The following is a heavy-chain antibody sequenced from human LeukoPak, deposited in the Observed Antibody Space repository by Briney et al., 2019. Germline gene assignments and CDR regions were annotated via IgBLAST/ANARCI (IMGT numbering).Heavy chain of an antibody. CDR3: AFSGANYYYGMDV. D-gene: IGHD3-10*01. V-gene: IGHV1-18*01. CDR1: GYTFTSYG. CDR2: ISVYNGNT. Sequence: ASVKVSCKASGYTFTSYGISWVRQAPGQGLEWMGWISVYNGNTNYAQKVQGRVTMTTDTSTSTAYMELRSLRSDDTAVYYCAFSGANYYYGMDVWGQGTTVTVSS. J-gene: IGHJ6*02.